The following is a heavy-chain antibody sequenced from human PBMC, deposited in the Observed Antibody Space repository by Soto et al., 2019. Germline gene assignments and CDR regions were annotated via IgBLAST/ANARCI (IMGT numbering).Heavy chain of an antibody. CDR1: GFTFGAYV. D-gene: IGHD6-13*01. CDR3: ARDIAAAGTSYYYYGMDV. V-gene: IGHV3-30-3*01. Sequence: PGGSLRLSCAASGFTFGAYVMHWVRQAPGKGLEWVAHISYDGNNKYYADSVKGRFTISRDNFKNTLYLQMSSLRTDDTAVYYCARDIAAAGTSYYYYGMDVWGQGTTVTVSS. J-gene: IGHJ6*02. CDR2: ISYDGNNK.